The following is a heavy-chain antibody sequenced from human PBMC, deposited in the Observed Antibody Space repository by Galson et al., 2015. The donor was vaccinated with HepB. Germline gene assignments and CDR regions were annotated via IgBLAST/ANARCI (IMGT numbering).Heavy chain of an antibody. Sequence: SVKVSCKAPRYTFTRYNMHWVRQAPGQGLEWMGVINPTGYSTTYARKFQGRVTMTSDTSTSTVYMELSRLRSEDTAVYYCARPSDYYDSSGYMSDAFDIWGQVTMVTVSS. CDR2: INPTGYST. V-gene: IGHV1-46*01. CDR1: RYTFTRYN. CDR3: ARPSDYYDSSGYMSDAFDI. D-gene: IGHD3-22*01. J-gene: IGHJ3*02.